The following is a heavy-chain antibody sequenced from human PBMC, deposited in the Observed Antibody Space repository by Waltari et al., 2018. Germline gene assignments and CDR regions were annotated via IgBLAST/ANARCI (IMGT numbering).Heavy chain of an antibody. CDR1: GFIFNNYA. J-gene: IGHJ4*02. CDR3: AKATLGTCSGATCYYFDS. Sequence: EVKLLESGGGLVQPGGSLRLSCAASGFIFNNYAMSWVRQAPGKGLEWVSTFSGSTQTTYTADSVKGRFTISRDNSKNTMSLQMNSLRPEDTAIYYCAKATLGTCSGATCYYFDSWGQGTLVTVSS. V-gene: IGHV3-23*01. CDR2: FSGSTQTT. D-gene: IGHD2-15*01.